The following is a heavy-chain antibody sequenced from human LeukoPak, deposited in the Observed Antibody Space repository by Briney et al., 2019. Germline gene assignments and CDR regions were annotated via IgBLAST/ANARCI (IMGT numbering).Heavy chain of an antibody. D-gene: IGHD2-15*01. V-gene: IGHV4-34*01. J-gene: IGHJ4*02. CDR2: INHSGST. CDR1: GGSFSGYY. Sequence: SSETLSLTCAVYGGSFSGYYWSWIRQPPGKGLEWIGEINHSGSTNYNPSLKSRVTISVDTSKNQFSLKLSSVTAADTAVYYCARGVPYSRNWGQGTLVTVSS. CDR3: ARGVPYSRN.